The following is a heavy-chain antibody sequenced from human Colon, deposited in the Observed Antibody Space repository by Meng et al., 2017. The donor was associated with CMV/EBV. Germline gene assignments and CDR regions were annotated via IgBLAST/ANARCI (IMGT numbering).Heavy chain of an antibody. J-gene: IGHJ4*02. CDR3: VRVGRAGVRGTYRRFDF. Sequence: GESLKISCAGSGFTFRNYAMSWVRQAPGKGLEWVAVIYAGGRKTYYADSVKGRFNISRDDSKNMLYMQMKSLRAQDTAVYYCVRVGRAGVRGTYRRFDFRGQGTLVTVSS. CDR1: GFTFRNYA. D-gene: IGHD2-15*01. CDR2: IYAGGRKT. V-gene: IGHV3-23*03.